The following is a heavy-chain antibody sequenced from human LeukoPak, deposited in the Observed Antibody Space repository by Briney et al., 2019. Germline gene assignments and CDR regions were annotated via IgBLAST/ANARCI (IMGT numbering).Heavy chain of an antibody. V-gene: IGHV3-74*03. D-gene: IGHD1-26*01. J-gene: IGHJ4*02. Sequence: GGSLRLSCGASGFTFSSAWMHWVRQAPGTGLVWVSRITDDGTTTYAGSVKGRFTISRDNAKNTLYLQMNSLRAEDTAVYYCVRDRVGPDYWGQGTLVTVSS. CDR2: ITDDGTT. CDR3: VRDRVGPDY. CDR1: GFTFSSAW.